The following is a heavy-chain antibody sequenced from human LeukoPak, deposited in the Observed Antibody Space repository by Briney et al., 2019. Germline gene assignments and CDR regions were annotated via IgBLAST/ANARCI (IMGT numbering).Heavy chain of an antibody. D-gene: IGHD3-3*01. V-gene: IGHV3-7*01. CDR2: IKEDGSEK. J-gene: IGHJ6*03. Sequence: PGGSLRLSCTASRFTFSNYWMSWVRQAPGKGLEWVANIKEDGSEKYYVDSVKGRFTISRDNAKNSLYLQMNSLRAEDTAVYYCARPYYDFWSGYYAGGSHYYYYMDVWGKGTTVTVSS. CDR3: ARPYYDFWSGYYAGGSHYYYYMDV. CDR1: RFTFSNYW.